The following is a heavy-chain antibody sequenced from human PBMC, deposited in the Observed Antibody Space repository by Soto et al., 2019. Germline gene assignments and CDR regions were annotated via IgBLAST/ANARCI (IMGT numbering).Heavy chain of an antibody. CDR2: IYYSGST. CDR3: ARDYRGAFWFDP. J-gene: IGHJ5*02. Sequence: SEILSLTCTVSGGSISSYYWRWIRQPPGKGLEWIGYIYYSGSTNYNPSLKSRVTISVDTSKNQFSLKLSSVTAADTAVYYCARDYRGAFWFDPWGQGTLVTVSS. CDR1: GGSISSYY. D-gene: IGHD1-26*01. V-gene: IGHV4-59*01.